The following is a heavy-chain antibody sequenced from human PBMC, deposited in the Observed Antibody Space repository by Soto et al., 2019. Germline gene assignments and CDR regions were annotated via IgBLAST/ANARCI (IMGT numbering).Heavy chain of an antibody. CDR1: DFDFSSYG. CDR2: SSYDGRET. D-gene: IGHD3-10*01. Sequence: GGSLRLSCAASDFDFSSYGIHWVRQAPGKGLEWVAASSYDGRETFYADSAKGRFTVSKEMSKNTAFLQMNALRHEDTAVYFCARDSGWPILNFDTWGQGTPVTVNS. CDR3: ARDSGWPILNFDT. J-gene: IGHJ4*02. V-gene: IGHV3-30*03.